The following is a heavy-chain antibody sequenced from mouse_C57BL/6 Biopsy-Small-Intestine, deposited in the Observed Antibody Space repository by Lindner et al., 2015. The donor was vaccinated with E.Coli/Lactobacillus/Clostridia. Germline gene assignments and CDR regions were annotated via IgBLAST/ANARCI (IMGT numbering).Heavy chain of an antibody. Sequence: SVKVSCKASGDTFSSYTITWLRQAPGQGPEWMGRIIPILDMTNYAQKFQGRLTITADKSTSTAYMELSSLRSDDTAVYYCARGRRSAAAGYFDYWGQGTLVTVSS. CDR2: IIPILDMT. CDR3: ARGRRSAAAGYFDY. V-gene: IGHV1S26*01. CDR1: GDTFSSYT. D-gene: IGHD1-1*01. J-gene: IGHJ2*01.